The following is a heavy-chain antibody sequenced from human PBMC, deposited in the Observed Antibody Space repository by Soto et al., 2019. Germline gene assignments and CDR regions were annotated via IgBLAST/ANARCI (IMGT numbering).Heavy chain of an antibody. J-gene: IGHJ3*01. V-gene: IGHV5-51*01. CDR1: GYGFTSYW. CDR2: IYIDDSDT. CDR3: ASRKRSCDALEX. Sequence: GESLRITCRASGYGFTSYWIGWVRQMPGKGLELMGIIYIDDSDTRYSPCFQGEVTISGDKSIITAYLQWSSLKESETDLYYCASRKRSCDALEXWGQRTLVTV.